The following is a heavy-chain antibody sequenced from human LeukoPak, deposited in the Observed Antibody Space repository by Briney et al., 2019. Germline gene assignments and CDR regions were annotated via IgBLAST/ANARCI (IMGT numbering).Heavy chain of an antibody. CDR1: GYTFTSYY. V-gene: IGHV1-46*03. J-gene: IGHJ4*02. Sequence: GASVKVSCKASGYTFTSYYIHWVRQAPGHGLEWMGIINPSGGSTSYAQKFQGRVTMTRDTSTSTVYMVLSSLRSEDTAVYYCARDNYYGSGSYYSDYWGQGTLVTVSS. CDR2: INPSGGST. CDR3: ARDNYYGSGSYYSDY. D-gene: IGHD3-10*01.